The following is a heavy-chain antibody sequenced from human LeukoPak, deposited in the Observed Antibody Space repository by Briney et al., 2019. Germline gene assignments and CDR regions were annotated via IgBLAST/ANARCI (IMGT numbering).Heavy chain of an antibody. V-gene: IGHV3-30*02. D-gene: IGHD6-19*01. CDR1: GFTFSSYG. CDR3: AKDTRSGWFSDY. CDR2: IRYDGSNK. Sequence: GGSLRLSCAASGFTFSSYGMHWVRQAPGKGLEWVAFIRYDGSNKYYADSVKGRFTIFRDNSKNTLYLQMNSLRAEDTAVYYCAKDTRSGWFSDYWGQGTLVTVSS. J-gene: IGHJ4*02.